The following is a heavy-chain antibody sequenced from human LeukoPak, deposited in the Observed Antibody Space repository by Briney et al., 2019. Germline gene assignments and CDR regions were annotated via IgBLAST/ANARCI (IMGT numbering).Heavy chain of an antibody. CDR3: SREGPTGEFLGDY. D-gene: IGHD1-1*01. V-gene: IGHV1-18*01. J-gene: IGHJ4*02. Sequence: GASVKVSCKASGYTFTNQGISWVRQAPGQGREWMEWISAYNDNTNYAQKFQGRVTLTKDTSTSTVYMELRSLRSDDTAVYYCSREGPTGEFLGDYWGQGTLVTVSS. CDR1: GYTFTNQG. CDR2: ISAYNDNT.